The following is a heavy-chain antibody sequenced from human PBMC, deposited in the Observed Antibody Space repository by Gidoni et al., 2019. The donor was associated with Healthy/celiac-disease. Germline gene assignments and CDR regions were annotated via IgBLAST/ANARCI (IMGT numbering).Heavy chain of an antibody. Sequence: EVQLVESGGGVVQPGGSLRLSCAASGFTFDDYAMHWVRQAPGKGLEWVSLISGDGGSTYYADSVKGRFTISRDNSKNSLYLQMNSLRTEDTALYYCAKDPWDYEHYGMDVWGQGTTVTVSS. CDR1: GFTFDDYA. CDR2: ISGDGGST. J-gene: IGHJ6*02. CDR3: AKDPWDYEHYGMDV. D-gene: IGHD3-22*01. V-gene: IGHV3-43*02.